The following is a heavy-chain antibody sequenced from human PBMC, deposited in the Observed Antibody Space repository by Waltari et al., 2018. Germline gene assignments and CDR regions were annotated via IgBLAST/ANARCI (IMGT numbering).Heavy chain of an antibody. CDR3: AKDGSRSSYYFGY. V-gene: IGHV3-74*01. CDR2: INSDGSDT. D-gene: IGHD6-6*01. J-gene: IGHJ4*02. Sequence: EEQLVESGGGLIQPGESLRVSCAVSGFTFSRYWMNWVRQGPGKGLVWVARINSDGSDTSYADSVKGRFTISRDNSKNTLYLEMNSVKTEDMAVYYCAKDGSRSSYYFGYWGQGTLVTVSS. CDR1: GFTFSRYW.